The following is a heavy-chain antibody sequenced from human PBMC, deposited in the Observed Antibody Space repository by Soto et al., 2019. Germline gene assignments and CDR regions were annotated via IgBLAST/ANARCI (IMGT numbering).Heavy chain of an antibody. CDR1: GGTFSSYT. CDR3: AKDPRVYDSNDYYWVY. Sequence: ASVKVSCKASGGTFSSYTISWVRQAPGQGLEWMGRIIPILGITNYAQKFQGRVTITADKSTSTAYMELSSLRSEDTAVYYCAKDPRVYDSNDYYWVYWGQGTLVTVSS. J-gene: IGHJ4*02. CDR2: IIPILGIT. D-gene: IGHD3-22*01. V-gene: IGHV1-69*04.